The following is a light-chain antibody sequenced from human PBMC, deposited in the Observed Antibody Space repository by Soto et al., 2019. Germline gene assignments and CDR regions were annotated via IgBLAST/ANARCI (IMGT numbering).Light chain of an antibody. CDR2: STN. V-gene: IGLV8-61*01. Sequence: QTVVTQEPSFSVSPGGTVTLTCGLSSGSVSTNYYPSWYQQTPGQAPRTLIYSTNTRSSGVPDRFSGSKSGTSASLAISGLQSEDEADYYCATWDDSLLAYVFGTGTKVTVL. J-gene: IGLJ1*01. CDR3: ATWDDSLLAYV. CDR1: SGSVSTNYY.